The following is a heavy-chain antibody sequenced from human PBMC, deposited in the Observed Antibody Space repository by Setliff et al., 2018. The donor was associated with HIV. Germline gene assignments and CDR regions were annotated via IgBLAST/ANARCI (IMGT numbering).Heavy chain of an antibody. CDR3: VRTNYYYYYMDV. V-gene: IGHV4-31*03. CDR2: IFYKGST. CDR1: GGSISTGDYY. J-gene: IGHJ6*03. Sequence: PSETLSLTCTVSGGSISTGDYYWAWIRHYPGKGLEWIGYIFYKGSTFYNPSLKSRVSISVLRSTDQFFLRLNPVTAADTAVYYCVRTNYYYYYMDVWGKGTTVTVSS.